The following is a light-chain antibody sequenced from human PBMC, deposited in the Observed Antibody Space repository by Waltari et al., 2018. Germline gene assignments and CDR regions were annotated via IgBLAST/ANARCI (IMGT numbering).Light chain of an antibody. CDR1: QSVLYSPNNYNY. CDR3: QQYYSTPFT. Sequence: DIVMTQSPDSLAVSLGERATINRKSSQSVLYSPNNYNYLAWYQQKPGQPPNLLIYWASTRESGVPDRFSGSGSGTDFTLTISSLQAEDVAVYYCQQYYSTPFTFGPGTKVDIK. CDR2: WAS. V-gene: IGKV4-1*01. J-gene: IGKJ3*01.